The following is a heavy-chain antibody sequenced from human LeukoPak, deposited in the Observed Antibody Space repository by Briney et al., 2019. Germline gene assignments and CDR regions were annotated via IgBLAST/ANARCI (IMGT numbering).Heavy chain of an antibody. J-gene: IGHJ4*02. Sequence: GGSLRLSCAVSGFTFSSYAMSWVRQAPGKGLEWVSSISGIGGSTYYVDSVKGRFTISRDNTKNTLYLQMNSLRAEDTAVYYCALPPDYWGQGTLVTVSS. CDR3: ALPPDY. CDR1: GFTFSSYA. CDR2: ISGIGGST. V-gene: IGHV3-23*01.